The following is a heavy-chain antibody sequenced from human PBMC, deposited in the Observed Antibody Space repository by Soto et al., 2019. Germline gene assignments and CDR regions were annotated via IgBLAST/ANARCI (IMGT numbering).Heavy chain of an antibody. J-gene: IGHJ6*02. V-gene: IGHV1-18*01. Sequence: GASVKVSCKASGYTFTSYGISWVRQAPGQGFEWMGWISAYNGNTNYAQKLQGRVTMTTDTSTSTAYMELRSLRSDDTAVYYCARVKESTVTTFSYYGMDVWGQGTTVTVSS. CDR3: ARVKESTVTTFSYYGMDV. CDR1: GYTFTSYG. D-gene: IGHD4-17*01. CDR2: ISAYNGNT.